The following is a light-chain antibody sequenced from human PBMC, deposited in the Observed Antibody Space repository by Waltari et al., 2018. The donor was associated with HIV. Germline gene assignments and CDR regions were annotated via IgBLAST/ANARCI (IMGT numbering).Light chain of an antibody. Sequence: TQSPPTLSVSLGERVTLSCRASQDIGTDLAWYQLIRGQPPRLVIFDTSSRATGVPARFSGGGSGTDFTLTISSLQSEDFGFYYCQQYQTWPPETFGLGTRLDLK. CDR3: QQYQTWPPET. CDR2: DTS. CDR1: QDIGTD. J-gene: IGKJ1*01. V-gene: IGKV3-15*01.